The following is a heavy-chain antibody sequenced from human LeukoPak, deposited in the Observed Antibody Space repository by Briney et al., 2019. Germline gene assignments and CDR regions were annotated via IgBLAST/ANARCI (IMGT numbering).Heavy chain of an antibody. J-gene: IGHJ4*02. V-gene: IGHV3-48*04. CDR2: ISSSSSTI. CDR3: AREATYYDFWSGRKFEEYYFDY. D-gene: IGHD3-3*01. Sequence: GGSLRLSCAASGFTFSSYSMNWVRQAPGKGLEWVSYISSSSSTIYYADSVKGRFTISRDNAKNSLYLQMNSLRAEDTAVYYCAREATYYDFWSGRKFEEYYFDYWGQGTLVTVSS. CDR1: GFTFSSYS.